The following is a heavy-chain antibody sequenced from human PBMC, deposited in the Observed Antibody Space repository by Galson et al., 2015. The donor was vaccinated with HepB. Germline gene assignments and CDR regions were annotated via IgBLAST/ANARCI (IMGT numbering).Heavy chain of an antibody. CDR3: ARAPQDYDFWSGYGGYFDY. CDR1: GASISSGDYY. Sequence: TLSLTCTVSGASISSGDYYWSWIRQPPGKGLEWIGDIYYSGSTNYNPSLKSRVSISVDTSKKQFSLKLRSVTAADTAVYHCARAPQDYDFWSGYGGYFDYWGQGTLVTVSS. CDR2: IYYSGST. J-gene: IGHJ4*02. D-gene: IGHD3-3*01. V-gene: IGHV4-30-4*01.